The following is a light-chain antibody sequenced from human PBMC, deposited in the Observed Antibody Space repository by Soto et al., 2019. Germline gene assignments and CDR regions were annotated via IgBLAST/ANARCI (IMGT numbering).Light chain of an antibody. CDR3: SSYTSSSTLAVV. J-gene: IGLJ2*01. Sequence: QSALTQPASVSGSPGQSITISCTGTSSDVGGYNYVSWYQQHPGKAPKLMIYDVSNRPSGVSNRFSGSKSGNTASLTISGXXXXXXADYYCSSYTSSSTLAVVFGGGTKLTVL. CDR2: DVS. CDR1: SSDVGGYNY. V-gene: IGLV2-14*01.